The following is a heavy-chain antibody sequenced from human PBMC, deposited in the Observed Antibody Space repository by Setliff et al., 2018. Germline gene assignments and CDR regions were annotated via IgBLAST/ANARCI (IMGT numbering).Heavy chain of an antibody. CDR3: ARDADKYDTSENLSRVFDF. CDR2: INTYNGDT. J-gene: IGHJ3*01. D-gene: IGHD3-22*01. Sequence: ASVKVSCKTSGYSFIRYYMYWVRQAPGQGLEWMGYINTYNGDTYYAQSLQGRVTVTTDTSTSTAYMELRSLRSDDTAMYHCARDADKYDTSENLSRVFDFWGQGTMVTVSS. V-gene: IGHV1-18*04. CDR1: GYSFIRYY.